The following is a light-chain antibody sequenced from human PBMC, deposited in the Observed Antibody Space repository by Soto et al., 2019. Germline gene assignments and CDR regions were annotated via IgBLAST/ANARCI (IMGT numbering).Light chain of an antibody. CDR3: EQYYRCGT. Sequence: IPMTQSPSTLSASVGDRVTIPCRASLSISRWLAWYQQKPGEAPNLLIYDAASLGSGVPLRFSGSGSGTEFTLTIISLQPDDFATCYCEQYYRCGTLGQGTKVDVK. CDR2: DAA. V-gene: IGKV1-5*01. J-gene: IGKJ2*02. CDR1: LSISRW.